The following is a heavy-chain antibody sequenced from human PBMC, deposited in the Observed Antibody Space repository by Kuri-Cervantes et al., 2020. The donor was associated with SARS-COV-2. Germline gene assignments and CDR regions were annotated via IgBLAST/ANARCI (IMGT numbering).Heavy chain of an antibody. Sequence: GGSLRLSCAASGFTFSSYGMHWVRQAPGKGLEWVAVISYDGSNKYYADPVKGRFTISRDNSKNTLYLQMNSLRAEDTAVYYCANRYCSGGSCPDAFDIWGQGTMVTVSS. D-gene: IGHD2-15*01. V-gene: IGHV3-30*18. J-gene: IGHJ3*02. CDR3: ANRYCSGGSCPDAFDI. CDR2: ISYDGSNK. CDR1: GFTFSSYG.